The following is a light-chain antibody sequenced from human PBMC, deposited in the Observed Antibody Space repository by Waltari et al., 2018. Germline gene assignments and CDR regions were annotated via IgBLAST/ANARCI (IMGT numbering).Light chain of an antibody. V-gene: IGLV4-69*02. CDR1: SGHTNNA. Sequence: QLVLTQSPSASASLGASVNLTCTLSSGHTNNAIAWHHQQPEKGPRYLMRVNSDGSHNKGDGILGRFSGSSSGDERDLTIASLRSEDEADYCWQTWGTGIGVFGGGTKLTVL. J-gene: IGLJ3*02. CDR3: QTWGTGIGV. CDR2: VNSDGSH.